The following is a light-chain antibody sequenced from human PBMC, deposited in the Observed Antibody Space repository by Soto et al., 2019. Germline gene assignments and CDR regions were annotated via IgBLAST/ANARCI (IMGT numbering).Light chain of an antibody. V-gene: IGKV3-15*01. Sequence: EIMLRHSPGTLSLSPGERATLSLRASESVSRNLAWYQQKPGQAPRLLIYDASTRATGIPDRFSGSGSGTDFTLTISRLEPEDFAVYYCQQYNNWWTFGQGTKVDIK. CDR2: DAS. CDR1: ESVSRN. CDR3: QQYNNWWT. J-gene: IGKJ1*01.